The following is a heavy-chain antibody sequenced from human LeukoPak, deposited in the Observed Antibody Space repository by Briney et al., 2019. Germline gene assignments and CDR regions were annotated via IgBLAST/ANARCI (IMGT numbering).Heavy chain of an antibody. CDR1: GGSINSRSDY. CDR3: ARCPYDLLTGFSKWFFDL. CDR2: VYYSGDT. V-gene: IGHV4-39*01. J-gene: IGHJ2*01. Sequence: SETLSLTCTVSGGSINSRSDYWGWIRQPPGKGLEWFGNVYYSGDTYYNTSLQSRVTISVDTSKSQFSLTLNSVTAADTAVYYCARCPYDLLTGFSKWFFDLWGRGALVTVSS. D-gene: IGHD3-9*01.